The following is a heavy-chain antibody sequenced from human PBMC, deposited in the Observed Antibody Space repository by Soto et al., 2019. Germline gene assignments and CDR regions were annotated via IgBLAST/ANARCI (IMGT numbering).Heavy chain of an antibody. D-gene: IGHD2-15*01. CDR1: GGSISSYY. V-gene: IGHV4-4*07. Sequence: SATLSLTCTVSGGSISSYYWSWIRQPAGKGLEWIGRIYTSGSTNYNPSLKSRVTMSVDTSKNQFSLKLSSVTAADTAVYYCARDLSGDCSGGSCYLEDAFDIWGQGTMVT. J-gene: IGHJ3*02. CDR2: IYTSGST. CDR3: ARDLSGDCSGGSCYLEDAFDI.